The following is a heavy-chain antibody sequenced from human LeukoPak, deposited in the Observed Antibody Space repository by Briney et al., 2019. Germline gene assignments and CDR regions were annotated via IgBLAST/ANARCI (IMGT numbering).Heavy chain of an antibody. Sequence: SETLSLTCAVSGGSISSGGYSWSWIRQPPGKGLEWIGYIYHSGSTYYNPSLKSRVTISVDRSKNQLSLKLSSVTAADTAVYYCARGRDGVFDYWGQGTLVTVSS. CDR3: ARGRDGVFDY. J-gene: IGHJ4*02. CDR2: IYHSGST. V-gene: IGHV4-30-2*01. CDR1: GGSISSGGYS. D-gene: IGHD4-17*01.